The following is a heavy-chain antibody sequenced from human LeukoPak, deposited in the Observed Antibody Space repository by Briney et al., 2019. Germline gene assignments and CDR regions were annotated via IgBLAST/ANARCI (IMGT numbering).Heavy chain of an antibody. Sequence: GGSLRLSCAASGFTVSSNYMSWVRQAPGKGLEWVSAISGSGGSTYYADSVKGRFTISRDNSKNTLYLQMNSLRAEDTAVYYCATFIGGYYDFWSGHAFDIWGQGTMVTVSS. CDR1: GFTVSSNY. CDR3: ATFIGGYYDFWSGHAFDI. CDR2: ISGSGGST. J-gene: IGHJ3*02. D-gene: IGHD3-3*01. V-gene: IGHV3-23*01.